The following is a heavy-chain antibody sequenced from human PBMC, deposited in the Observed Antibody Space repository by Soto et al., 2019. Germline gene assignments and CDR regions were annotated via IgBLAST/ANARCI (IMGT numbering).Heavy chain of an antibody. CDR3: AKSAPGSGSWYVLWLAHY. D-gene: IGHD6-13*01. Sequence: GGSLRLSCAASGFTFSSYAMSWVRQAPGKGLEWVSAISGSGGSTYYADSVKGRFTISRDNSKNTLYLQMNSLRAEDTAVYYCAKSAPGSGSWYVLWLAHYWGQGTLVTVSS. J-gene: IGHJ4*02. CDR2: ISGSGGST. V-gene: IGHV3-23*01. CDR1: GFTFSSYA.